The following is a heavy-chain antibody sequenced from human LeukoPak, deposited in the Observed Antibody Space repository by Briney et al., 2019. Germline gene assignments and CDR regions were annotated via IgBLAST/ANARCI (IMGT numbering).Heavy chain of an antibody. CDR2: INPNSGGT. D-gene: IGHD4-17*01. CDR1: GYTFTGYY. CDR3: ARDPDTTTVTTP. J-gene: IGHJ4*02. V-gene: IGHV1-2*02. Sequence: ASVKVSCKASGYTFTGYYMHGVRQAPGQGLEWMGWINPNSGGTNYAQKFQGRVTMTRDTSISTAYMELSRLRSDDTAVYYCARDPDTTTVTTPWGQGTLVTVSS.